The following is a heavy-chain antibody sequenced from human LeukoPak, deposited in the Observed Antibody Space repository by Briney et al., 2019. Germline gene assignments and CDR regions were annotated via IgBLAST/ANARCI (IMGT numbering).Heavy chain of an antibody. CDR3: ARDGAPGGWTYYYYYMDV. D-gene: IGHD3-16*01. J-gene: IGHJ6*03. CDR2: INTNTGNP. Sequence: GASVKVSCKASGYTCTSYGISWVRQAPGQGLEWMGWINTNTGNPTYAQGFTGRFVFSLDTSVSTAYLQISSLKAEDTAVYYCARDGAPGGWTYYYYYMDVWGKGTTVTVSS. CDR1: GYTCTSYG. V-gene: IGHV7-4-1*02.